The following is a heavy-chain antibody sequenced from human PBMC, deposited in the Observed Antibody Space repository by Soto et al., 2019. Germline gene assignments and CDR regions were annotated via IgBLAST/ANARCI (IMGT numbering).Heavy chain of an antibody. Sequence: SETLSLTCALYGGSFSGYYWSWIRQPPGKGLEWIGEINHSGSTNYNPSLKSRVTISVDTSKNQFSLKLSSVTAADTAVYYCARGREYARYYYYMDVWGKGTTVTSP. J-gene: IGHJ6*03. CDR3: ARGREYARYYYYMDV. D-gene: IGHD2-2*01. CDR2: INHSGST. V-gene: IGHV4-34*01. CDR1: GGSFSGYY.